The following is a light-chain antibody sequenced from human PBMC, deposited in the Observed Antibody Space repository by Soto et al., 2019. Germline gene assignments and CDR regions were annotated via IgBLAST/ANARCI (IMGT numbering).Light chain of an antibody. CDR3: QTWGTGPLV. Sequence: QPVLTQSPSASASLGASVKPTCTLSSGHSSYAIAWHQQQPEKGPRYLMKLNSDGSHSKGDGIPDRFSGSSSGAERYLTISSLQSEDEADYYCQTWGTGPLVFGGGTKVTVL. CDR2: LNSDGSH. CDR1: SGHSSYA. V-gene: IGLV4-69*01. J-gene: IGLJ2*01.